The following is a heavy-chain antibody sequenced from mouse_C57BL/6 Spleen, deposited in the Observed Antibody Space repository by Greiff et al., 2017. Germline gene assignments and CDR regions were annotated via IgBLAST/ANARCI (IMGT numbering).Heavy chain of an antibody. CDR1: GYTFTSYT. CDR3: ARSSYFDY. J-gene: IGHJ2*01. CDR2: INPSSGYT. V-gene: IGHV1-4*01. Sequence: QVTLKESGAELARPGASVKMSCKASGYTFTSYTMHWVKQRPGQGLEWIGYINPSSGYTKYNQKFKDKATLTADKSSSTAYMQLSSLTSEDSAVYYCARSSYFDYWGQGTTLTVSS.